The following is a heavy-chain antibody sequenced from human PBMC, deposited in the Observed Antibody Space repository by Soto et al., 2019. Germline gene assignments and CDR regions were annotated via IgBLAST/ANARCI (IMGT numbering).Heavy chain of an antibody. CDR1: GYTFSSYG. CDR2: ISAYNGNT. CDR3: ARSSDTGDDYGDYYYYYMDV. J-gene: IGHJ6*03. V-gene: IGHV1-18*01. Sequence: ASVKVSCKASGYTFSSYGLIWVRQAPGQGLEWMGWISAYNGNTNYAQKLQGRVTMTTDTSTSTAYMEVRSLRFDDTAVYYCARSSDTGDDYGDYYYYYMDVWGKGTTVTVSS. D-gene: IGHD4-17*01.